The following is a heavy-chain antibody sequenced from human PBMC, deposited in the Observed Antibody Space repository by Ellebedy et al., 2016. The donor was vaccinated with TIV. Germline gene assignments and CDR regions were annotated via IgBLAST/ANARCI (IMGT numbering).Heavy chain of an antibody. CDR3: ARGDAAETYYNGVFDH. V-gene: IGHV3-74*01. Sequence: PGGSLRLSCVASGFTFRRYWMHRVRKAPGKGLVWVSRIKSDGSFTSEADSVKGRFTISRDNARNTLYLQMHSLRADDTGVYFCARGDAAETYYNGVFDHWGQGTPVTVSS. J-gene: IGHJ4*02. CDR2: IKSDGSFT. D-gene: IGHD3-10*01. CDR1: GFTFRRYW.